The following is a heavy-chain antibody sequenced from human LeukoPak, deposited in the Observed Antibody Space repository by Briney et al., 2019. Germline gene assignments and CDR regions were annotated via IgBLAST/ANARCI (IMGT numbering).Heavy chain of an antibody. CDR2: IYYSGST. CDR1: GGSISSYY. D-gene: IGHD3-3*01. CDR3: ARQGFWRGYFVFDY. V-gene: IGHV4-59*08. J-gene: IGHJ4*02. Sequence: SETLSLTCTVSGGSISSYYWSWIRQPPGKGLEWIGFIYYSGSTNYNPSLQSRVTISVDTSKNQFSLKLSSVTAADTAVYYCARQGFWRGYFVFDYWGQGTLVTVSS.